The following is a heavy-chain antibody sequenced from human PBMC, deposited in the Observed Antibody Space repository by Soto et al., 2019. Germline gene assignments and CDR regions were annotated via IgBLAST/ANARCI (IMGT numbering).Heavy chain of an antibody. CDR1: GGTFSSYA. D-gene: IGHD1-26*01. CDR2: INPSGGST. Sequence: ASVKVSCKASGGTFSSYAISWVRQAPGQGLEWMGIINPSGGSTSYAQKFQGRVTMTRDTSTSTVYMELSSLRSEDTAVYYCARQAVGSGDWYFDLWGRDTLVTVSS. V-gene: IGHV1-46*01. J-gene: IGHJ2*01. CDR3: ARQAVGSGDWYFDL.